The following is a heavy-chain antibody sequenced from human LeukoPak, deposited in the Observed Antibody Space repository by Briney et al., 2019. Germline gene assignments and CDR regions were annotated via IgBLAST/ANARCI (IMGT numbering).Heavy chain of an antibody. Sequence: IPSETLSLTCTVSGGSISSYYWSWIRQPPGKGLEWIGYISYSGSTNYNTSLKSRVTISVDTSKNQFSLKLSSVTAADTAVYYCARRLYNYNSVGYFDPWGQGTLVTVSS. CDR3: ARRLYNYNSVGYFDP. D-gene: IGHD5-24*01. CDR2: ISYSGST. CDR1: GGSISSYY. V-gene: IGHV4-59*08. J-gene: IGHJ4*02.